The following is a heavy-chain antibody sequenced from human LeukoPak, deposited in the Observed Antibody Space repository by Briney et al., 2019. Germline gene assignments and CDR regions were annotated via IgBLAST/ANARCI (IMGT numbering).Heavy chain of an antibody. CDR1: DVSMSSSTYY. D-gene: IGHD6-13*01. Sequence: PSETLSLTCTASDVSMSSSTYYRGWIRQPPGKGLEWIGSIYHSGNTYYNSSLKSRVTISVDTSKNQFSLKLSSVTAADTSVYYCASHLPPIPSRWYRGFDIWGQGTMVTVSS. V-gene: IGHV4-39*01. CDR3: ASHLPPIPSRWYRGFDI. J-gene: IGHJ3*02. CDR2: IYHSGNT.